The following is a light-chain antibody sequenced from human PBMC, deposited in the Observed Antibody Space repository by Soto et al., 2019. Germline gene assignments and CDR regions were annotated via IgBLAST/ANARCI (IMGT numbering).Light chain of an antibody. CDR3: QQRSNWPS. V-gene: IGKV3-11*01. CDR2: DAS. Sequence: EVVITRWPAPLPLSTGERATLSGRASQSVSSYLAWYQQKPGQAPRLLIYDASNRATGIPARFSGSGSGTDFTLTISRLEPEDFAVYYCQQRSNWPSFGQGTRVEIK. CDR1: QSVSSY. J-gene: IGKJ5*01.